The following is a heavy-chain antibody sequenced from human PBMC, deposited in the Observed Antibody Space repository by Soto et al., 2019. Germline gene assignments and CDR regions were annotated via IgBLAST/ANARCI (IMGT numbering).Heavy chain of an antibody. CDR2: ISAYNGNT. CDR1: GYTFTSYG. Sequence: QVQLVQSGAEVKKPGASVKVSCKASGYTFTSYGISWVRQAPGQGLEWMGWISAYNGNTNYAQKLQGRVTMTTDTSTSTAYMELRSRRSDDTAVYYCARGLEGDSSSWYPYYYYYYGMDVWGQGTTVTVSS. CDR3: ARGLEGDSSSWYPYYYYYYGMDV. D-gene: IGHD6-13*01. V-gene: IGHV1-18*01. J-gene: IGHJ6*02.